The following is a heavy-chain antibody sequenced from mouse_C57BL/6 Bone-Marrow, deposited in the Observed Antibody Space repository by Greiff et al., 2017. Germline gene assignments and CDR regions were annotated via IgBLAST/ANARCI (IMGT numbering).Heavy chain of an antibody. V-gene: IGHV7-4*01. Sequence: EVKLVESGGGLVQPGASLRLSCAASGFTFTDYYMSWVRQPPGKAPEWLALIRNKANGTTTEYTASVKGQFTISRENSPNILYLQMNTLRAEDSATYYCVRAVWGTLDYWGQGTSVTVSS. CDR3: VRAVWGTLDY. D-gene: IGHD3-3*01. CDR1: GFTFTDYY. J-gene: IGHJ4*01. CDR2: IRNKANGTTT.